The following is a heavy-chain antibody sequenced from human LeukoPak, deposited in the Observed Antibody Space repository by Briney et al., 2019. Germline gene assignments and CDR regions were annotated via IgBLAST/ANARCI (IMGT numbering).Heavy chain of an antibody. J-gene: IGHJ6*03. V-gene: IGHV4-34*01. CDR3: ARAVKVAVAGPRGYYYYYMDV. Sequence: SETLSLTCAVYGGSFSGYYWSWIRQPPGKGLEWIGEINHSGSTNYNPSLKSRVTISVDTSKNQFSLKLSSVTAADTAVYYCARAVKVAVAGPRGYYYYYMDVWGKGTTVTVSS. D-gene: IGHD6-19*01. CDR1: GGSFSGYY. CDR2: INHSGST.